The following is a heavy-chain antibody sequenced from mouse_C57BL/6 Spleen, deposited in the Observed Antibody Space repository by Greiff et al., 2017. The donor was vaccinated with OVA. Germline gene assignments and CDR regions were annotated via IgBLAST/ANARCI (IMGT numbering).Heavy chain of an antibody. CDR3: ARYRNDVDY. V-gene: IGHV1-50*01. D-gene: IGHD2-14*01. CDR2: IDPSDSYT. CDR1: GYTFTSYW. Sequence: QVQLQQPGAELVKPGASVKLSCKASGYTFTSYWMQWVKQRPGQGLEWIGEIDPSDSYTNYNQKFKGKATLTVATSSSTAYMQLSSLTSEDSAVYYYARYRNDVDYWGQGTTRTVSS. J-gene: IGHJ2*01.